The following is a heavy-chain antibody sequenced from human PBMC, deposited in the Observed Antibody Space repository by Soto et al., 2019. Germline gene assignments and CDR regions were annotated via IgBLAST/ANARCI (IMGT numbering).Heavy chain of an antibody. D-gene: IGHD2-21*02. CDR1: GGSISSYY. V-gene: IGHV4-4*07. Sequence: QVQLQESGPGLVKPSETLSLTCTVSGGSISSYYWSWIRQPAGKGLEWIGRIYTSGSTNYNPSLKSRVTMSVDTSKNQFSLKLSSVTAADTAVYYCARDRVVTRYYYYGMDVWGQGTTVTVSS. CDR3: ARDRVVTRYYYYGMDV. CDR2: IYTSGST. J-gene: IGHJ6*02.